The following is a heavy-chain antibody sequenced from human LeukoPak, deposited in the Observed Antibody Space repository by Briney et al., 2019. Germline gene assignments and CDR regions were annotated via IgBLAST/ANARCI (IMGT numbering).Heavy chain of an antibody. CDR1: GASITDYF. D-gene: IGHD3-22*01. V-gene: IGHV4-59*01. CDR3: ARSDYYDSSGYFAGGGWFDP. CDR2: VYYSGTT. Sequence: PSGTLSLTCTVSGASITDYFWTWIRQPPGKGLEWIGYVYYSGTTIFNPSLKSRVTISVDTSKNQFSLNLSSVTAADTAVYYCARSDYYDSSGYFAGGGWFDPWGQGTLVTVSS. J-gene: IGHJ5*02.